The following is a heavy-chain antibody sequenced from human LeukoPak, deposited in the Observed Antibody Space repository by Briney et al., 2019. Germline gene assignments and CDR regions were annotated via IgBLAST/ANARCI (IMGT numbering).Heavy chain of an antibody. CDR3: AKGQRYFDY. D-gene: IGHD5-24*01. Sequence: GGSLRLSCAASGFTFSSYEMNWVRQAPGKGLEWVSTISNSDGSTYNADSVKGRFTISRDNSENTLYLQMNSLRADDTAMYYCAKGQRYFDYWGQGTLVTVSS. J-gene: IGHJ4*02. V-gene: IGHV3-23*01. CDR1: GFTFSSYE. CDR2: ISNSDGST.